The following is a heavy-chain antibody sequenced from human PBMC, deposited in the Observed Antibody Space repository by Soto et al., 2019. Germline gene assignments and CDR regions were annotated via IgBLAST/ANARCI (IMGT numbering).Heavy chain of an antibody. CDR3: NAYFYDTSTYGAGY. Sequence: SETLSLTCAVYGGSFSGYYWNWIRQPPGKGLEWIGEINHSGSTNYNPSLKSRVTVSVDTSKNQCSLKLTSMTAADTAVYYCNAYFYDTSTYGAGYWGQGTLVTSPQ. J-gene: IGHJ4*02. CDR2: INHSGST. D-gene: IGHD3-22*01. CDR1: GGSFSGYY. V-gene: IGHV4-34*01.